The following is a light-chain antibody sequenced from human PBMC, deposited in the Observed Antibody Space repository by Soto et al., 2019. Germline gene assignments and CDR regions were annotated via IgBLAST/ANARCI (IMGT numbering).Light chain of an antibody. Sequence: DIVLTQSPAILSLSPGERATLSCRASQTVPAIYLAWYQQTFDQAPRLLIYGSSSRATGIPDRFSGSGSGTDFTLDISRLEPEDVGVYYCQQYSSSPLTFGGGTKVEIK. CDR1: QTVPAIY. CDR3: QQYSSSPLT. V-gene: IGKV3-20*01. J-gene: IGKJ4*01. CDR2: GSS.